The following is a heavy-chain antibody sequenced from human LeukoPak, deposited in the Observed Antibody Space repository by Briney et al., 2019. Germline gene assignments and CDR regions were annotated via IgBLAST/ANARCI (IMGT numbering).Heavy chain of an antibody. CDR2: IYPGDSDT. CDR1: GYSFTSYW. Sequence: GESLKISCKGSGYSFTSYWIGWVRQMPGKGLEWMGIIYPGDSDTRYSPSFQGQVTISADKSISTAYLQWSSLKASNTAMYYCARHQYYYDSSGLNWFDPWGQGTLVTVSS. CDR3: ARHQYYYDSSGLNWFDP. D-gene: IGHD3-22*01. J-gene: IGHJ5*02. V-gene: IGHV5-51*01.